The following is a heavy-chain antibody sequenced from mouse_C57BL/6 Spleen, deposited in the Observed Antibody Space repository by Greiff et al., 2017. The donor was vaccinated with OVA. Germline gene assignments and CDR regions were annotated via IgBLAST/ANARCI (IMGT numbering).Heavy chain of an antibody. V-gene: IGHV1-61*01. J-gene: IGHJ3*01. CDR1: GYTFTSYW. Sequence: VQLQQPGAELVRPGSSVKLSCKASGYTFTSYWMDWVKQRPGQGLEWIGNIYPSDSETHYNQKFKDKATLTVDKSSSTAYMQLSSLTSEDSAVYYCARLYDYDAAWFAYWGQGTQVTVSA. D-gene: IGHD2-4*01. CDR2: IYPSDSET. CDR3: ARLYDYDAAWFAY.